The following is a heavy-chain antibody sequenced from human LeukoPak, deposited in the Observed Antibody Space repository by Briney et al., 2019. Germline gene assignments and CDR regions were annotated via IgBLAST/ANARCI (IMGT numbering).Heavy chain of an antibody. V-gene: IGHV3-64*01. J-gene: IGHJ6*03. CDR1: GFTFSSYA. CDR3: ARAYYYYYMDV. CDR2: ISSNGGST. Sequence: QAGGSLRLSCAASGFTFSSYAMHWVRQAPGKGLEYVSAISSNGGSTYYANSVKGRFTISRDNSKNTLYLQMGSLRAEDMAVYYCARAYYYYYMDVWGKGTTVTVSS.